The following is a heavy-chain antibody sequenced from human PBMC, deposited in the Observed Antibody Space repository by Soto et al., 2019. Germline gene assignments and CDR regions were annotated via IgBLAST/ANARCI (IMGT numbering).Heavy chain of an antibody. Sequence: PSETLSLTCTVSGGSISSYYWSWIRQPPGKGLEWIGYIYYSGSTNYNPSLKSRVTISVDTSKNQFSLKLSSVTAADTAVYYCARDRTIFPPGEFDSWGQGTLVTVSS. D-gene: IGHD3-9*01. CDR2: IYYSGST. CDR3: ARDRTIFPPGEFDS. V-gene: IGHV4-59*01. CDR1: GGSISSYY. J-gene: IGHJ4*02.